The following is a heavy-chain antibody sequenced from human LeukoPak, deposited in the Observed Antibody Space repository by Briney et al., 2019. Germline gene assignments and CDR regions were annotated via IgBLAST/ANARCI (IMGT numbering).Heavy chain of an antibody. CDR2: ISHSGST. CDR1: GGSFSGYY. D-gene: IGHD3-10*01. V-gene: IGHV4-34*01. J-gene: IGHJ4*02. CDR3: ARQMGRPRPPYGSGSYYNLYYFDY. Sequence: PSETLSLTCAVYGGSFSGYYWSWIRQPPGKGLEWIGEISHSGSTNYNPSLKSRVTISVDTSKNQFSLKLSSVTAADTAVYYCARQMGRPRPPYGSGSYYNLYYFDYWGQGTLVTVSS.